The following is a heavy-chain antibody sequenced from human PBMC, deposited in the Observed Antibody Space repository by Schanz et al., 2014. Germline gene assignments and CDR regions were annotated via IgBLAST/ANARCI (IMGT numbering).Heavy chain of an antibody. J-gene: IGHJ3*02. CDR3: AKGRFGELSAFDI. Sequence: VQLVESGGGVVQPGRSLRLSCAASGFTFSTHAMHWVRQAPGKGLEWVALVSSDGNNDYYTDSVKGRFTISRDNSKNTLYLQMNSLRAEDTAVYYCAKGRFGELSAFDIWGQGTIVTVSS. V-gene: IGHV3-30*18. CDR1: GFTFSTHA. CDR2: VSSDGNND. D-gene: IGHD3-10*01.